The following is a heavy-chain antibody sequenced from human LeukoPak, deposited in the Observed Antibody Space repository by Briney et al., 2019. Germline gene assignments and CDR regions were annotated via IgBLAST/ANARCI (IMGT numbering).Heavy chain of an antibody. CDR2: IYHSGST. J-gene: IGHJ4*02. D-gene: IGHD5-18*01. CDR3: ARLMLGYSYGFDY. V-gene: IGHV4-4*02. Sequence: PSETLSLTCAVSGGSISSSNWWSWVRQPPGKGLEWIGEIYHSGSTNYNPSLKSRVTISVDKSKNQFSLKLNSVTAADTAVYYCARLMLGYSYGFDYWGQGTLVTVPS. CDR1: GGSISSSNW.